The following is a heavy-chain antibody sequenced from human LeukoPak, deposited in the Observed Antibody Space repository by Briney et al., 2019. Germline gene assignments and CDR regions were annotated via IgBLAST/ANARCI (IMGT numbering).Heavy chain of an antibody. CDR2: INSNSGGT. CDR1: GYTFTGYY. Sequence: ASVKVSCKASGYTFTGYYMHWVRQAPGQGLEWMGWINSNSGGTNYAQKFQGRVTMTRDTSISTAYMELSRLRSVDTAVYYCARVCGLYYGSGSYYCFDYWGQGTLVTVSS. V-gene: IGHV1-2*02. J-gene: IGHJ4*02. D-gene: IGHD3-10*01. CDR3: ARVCGLYYGSGSYYCFDY.